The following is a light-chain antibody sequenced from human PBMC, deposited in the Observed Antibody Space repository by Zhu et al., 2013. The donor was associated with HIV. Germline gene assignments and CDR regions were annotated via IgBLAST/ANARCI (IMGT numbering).Light chain of an antibody. J-gene: IGKJ2*03. CDR2: DVS. Sequence: DIQMTQSPSTLSASVGDRVTITCRASQSISIWLAWYQQKPGKAPKLLISDVSSLESGVPSRFRGSGSGTEFTLTVSSLQPEDFATYYCQQYNSYSSFGQGTKVEIK. CDR3: QQYNSYSS. V-gene: IGKV1-5*01. CDR1: QSISIW.